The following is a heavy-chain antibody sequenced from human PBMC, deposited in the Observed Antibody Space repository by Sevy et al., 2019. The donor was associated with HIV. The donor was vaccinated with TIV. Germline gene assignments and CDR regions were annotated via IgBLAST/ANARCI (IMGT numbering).Heavy chain of an antibody. Sequence: SETLSLTCTVSGGSISSSSDYWGWIHQPPGKGLEWIGSIYYSGSTYYNPSLKSRVTISVDTSKNQFSLKLSSVTAADTAVYYCARQTIFGVACFDYWGQGTLVTVSS. CDR1: GGSISSSSDY. CDR3: ARQTIFGVACFDY. D-gene: IGHD3-3*01. CDR2: IYYSGST. J-gene: IGHJ4*02. V-gene: IGHV4-39*01.